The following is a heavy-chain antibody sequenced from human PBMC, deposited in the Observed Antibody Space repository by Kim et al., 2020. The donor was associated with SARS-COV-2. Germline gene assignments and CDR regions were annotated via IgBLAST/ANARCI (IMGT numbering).Heavy chain of an antibody. CDR2: ISGSGGTT. J-gene: IGHJ3*02. CDR3: AKDIDWKYGVFHI. D-gene: IGHD1-7*01. Sequence: GGSLRLSCVASGFTFSSHAMSWVRQAPGKGLDWVSDISGSGGTTYYAESVKGRFTISRDNSKNTLYLQMNRLRAEDTAVYFCAKDIDWKYGVFHIWGKGTMVSVSS. CDR1: GFTFSSHA. V-gene: IGHV3-23*01.